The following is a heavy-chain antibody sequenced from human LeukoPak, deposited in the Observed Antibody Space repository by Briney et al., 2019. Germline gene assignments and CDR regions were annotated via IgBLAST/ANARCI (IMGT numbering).Heavy chain of an antibody. Sequence: PSETLSLTCTVSGGSISSYYWSWIRQPAGKGLEWIGRIYTSGSTNYNPSLKSRVTMSVDTSKNQFSLKLSSVTAADTAVYYCARTPDYDIWTGYGDLNYYYMDVWGKGTTVTISS. J-gene: IGHJ6*03. CDR2: IYTSGST. D-gene: IGHD3-9*01. CDR3: ARTPDYDIWTGYGDLNYYYMDV. V-gene: IGHV4-4*07. CDR1: GGSISSYY.